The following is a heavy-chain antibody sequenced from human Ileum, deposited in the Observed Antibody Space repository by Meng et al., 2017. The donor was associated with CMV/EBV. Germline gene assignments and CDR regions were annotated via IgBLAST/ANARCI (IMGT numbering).Heavy chain of an antibody. CDR2: VKHTGFT. V-gene: IGHV4-34*01. D-gene: IGHD2-15*01. Sequence: SLHDYLWSVLRPPPGEGPEVIGEVKHTGFTNYNPSLRTRVTISVDTSKNQFSLNLTSVTAADTAVYFCAKWCSGAFYSCYNFDFWGQGSLVTVSS. J-gene: IGHJ4*02. CDR1: SLHDYL. CDR3: AKWCSGAFYSCYNFDF.